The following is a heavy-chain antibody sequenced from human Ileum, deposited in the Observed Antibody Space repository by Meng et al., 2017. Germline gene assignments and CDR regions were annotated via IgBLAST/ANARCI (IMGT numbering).Heavy chain of an antibody. V-gene: IGHV1-2*02. CDR2: INPNSGGT. Sequence: ASVTVTCKASGYTFAGYHMLWVRQAPGQGLEWMGWINPNSGGTNYAQKFQGRVTMTRDTSINTAYMELSRLRSDDTAVYYCARFPGARELHYYFDYWGQGTLVTVSS. D-gene: IGHD5-24*01. CDR3: ARFPGARELHYYFDY. J-gene: IGHJ4*02. CDR1: GYTFAGYH.